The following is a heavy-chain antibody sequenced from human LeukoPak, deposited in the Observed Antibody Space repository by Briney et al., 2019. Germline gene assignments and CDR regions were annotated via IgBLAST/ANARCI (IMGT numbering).Heavy chain of an antibody. J-gene: IGHJ4*02. V-gene: IGHV3-23*01. Sequence: GGSLRLSCAASGFTFSSYAMSWVRQAPGKGLEWVSAISGSGGSTYYADSVKGRFTISRDNSKNTLCLQMNSLRAEDTAVYYCAKGYYEQWLVIFDYWGQGTLVTVSS. CDR3: AKGYYEQWLVIFDY. CDR2: ISGSGGST. D-gene: IGHD6-19*01. CDR1: GFTFSSYA.